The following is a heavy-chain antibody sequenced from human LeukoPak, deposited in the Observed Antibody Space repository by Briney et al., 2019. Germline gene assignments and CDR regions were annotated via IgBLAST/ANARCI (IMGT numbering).Heavy chain of an antibody. Sequence: GGSLRLSCEASGFSMSVYWMSWVRQAPGKGLEWVSYILGSSSTIFCADSVKGRFTISRDNAKNTLYLQMNSLRVEDTAVYYCARGGPAAGLSDFDYWGQGTLVTVSS. D-gene: IGHD6-13*01. CDR3: ARGGPAAGLSDFDY. V-gene: IGHV3-48*04. J-gene: IGHJ4*02. CDR1: GFSMSVYW. CDR2: ILGSSSTI.